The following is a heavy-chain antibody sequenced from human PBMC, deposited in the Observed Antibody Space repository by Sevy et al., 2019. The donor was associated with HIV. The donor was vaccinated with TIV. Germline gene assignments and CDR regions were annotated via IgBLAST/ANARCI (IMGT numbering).Heavy chain of an antibody. CDR1: GGSFSGYY. CDR2: INHSGST. CDR3: ARSKGVIAAAGERYFDL. J-gene: IGHJ2*01. D-gene: IGHD6-13*01. Sequence: SETLSLTCAVYGGSFSGYYWSWIRQPPGKGLEWIGEINHSGSTNYNPSLKSRVTISVDTSKNQFSLKLGSVTAADTAVYYCARSKGVIAAAGERYFDLWGRGTLVTVSS. V-gene: IGHV4-34*01.